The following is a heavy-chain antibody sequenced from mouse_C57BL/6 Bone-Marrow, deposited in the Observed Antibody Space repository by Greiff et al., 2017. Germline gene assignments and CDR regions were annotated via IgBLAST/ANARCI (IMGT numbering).Heavy chain of an antibody. CDR2: ISYDGSN. CDR1: GYSITSGYY. D-gene: IGHD2-1*01. Sequence: EVKLQESGPGLVKPSQSLSLTCSVTGYSITSGYYWNWIRQFPGNKLEWMGYISYDGSNNYNPSLKNRISITRDTSKNQFFLKLNSVTTEDTATYDCARVTIYYGNYYAMDYWGQGTSVTVSS. V-gene: IGHV3-6*01. J-gene: IGHJ4*01. CDR3: ARVTIYYGNYYAMDY.